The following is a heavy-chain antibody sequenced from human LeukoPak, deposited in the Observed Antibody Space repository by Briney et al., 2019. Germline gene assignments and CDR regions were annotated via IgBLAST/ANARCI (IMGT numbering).Heavy chain of an antibody. J-gene: IGHJ5*02. Sequence: ASVKVSCKAPGYTFTSYAMNWVRQAPGQGLEWMGWINTNTGNPTYAQGFTGRFVFSLDTSVSTAYLQISSLKAEDTAVYYCARSRRYDFWSGYYTWGQGTLVTVSS. CDR3: ARSRRYDFWSGYYT. D-gene: IGHD3-3*01. CDR2: INTNTGNP. V-gene: IGHV7-4-1*02. CDR1: GYTFTSYA.